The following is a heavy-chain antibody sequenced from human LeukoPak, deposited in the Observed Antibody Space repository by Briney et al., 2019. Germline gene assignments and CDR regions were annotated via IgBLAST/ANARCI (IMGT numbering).Heavy chain of an antibody. Sequence: PGGSLRLSCAASGFTFSSYAMSWVRQAPGKGLEWDSAISGSGGSTYYADSVKGRFTISRDNPKNSLYLQMNSLRAEDTAVYYCARVLDYDYVWGSYRSHPYYFDYWGQGTLVTVSS. V-gene: IGHV3-23*01. CDR2: ISGSGGST. CDR3: ARVLDYDYVWGSYRSHPYYFDY. D-gene: IGHD3-16*02. J-gene: IGHJ4*02. CDR1: GFTFSSYA.